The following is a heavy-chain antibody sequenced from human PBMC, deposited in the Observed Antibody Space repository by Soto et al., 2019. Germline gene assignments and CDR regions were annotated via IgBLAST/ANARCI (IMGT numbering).Heavy chain of an antibody. J-gene: IGHJ4*02. V-gene: IGHV3-23*01. CDR3: AYSSTPLDF. D-gene: IGHD6-13*01. Sequence: EVQLLESGGGLVQPGGSLRLSCAASGFTFSSYAMSWVRQAPGKGLEWVSAISGSGGSTYYADSVKGRFTISRDNSKNRLYRQMNSLRAENTAVYYCAYSSTPLDFWGQGTVVTVPS. CDR1: GFTFSSYA. CDR2: ISGSGGST.